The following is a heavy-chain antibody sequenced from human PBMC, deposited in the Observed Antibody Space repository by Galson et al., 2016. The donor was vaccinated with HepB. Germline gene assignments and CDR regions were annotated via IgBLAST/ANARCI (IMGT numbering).Heavy chain of an antibody. J-gene: IGHJ5*02. CDR1: GGSISSGSSY. CDR3: ARRVSPLTQNWFDP. V-gene: IGHV4-39*01. D-gene: IGHD4-23*01. Sequence: SETLSLTCTVSGGSISSGSSYWGWIRQSPGMGLEWIGSIYYTGTTYFNPSLRTRVTISIDTSQNQFSLKLKSVTAADTAVYYCARRVSPLTQNWFDPWGQGTLVTVSS. CDR2: IYYTGTT.